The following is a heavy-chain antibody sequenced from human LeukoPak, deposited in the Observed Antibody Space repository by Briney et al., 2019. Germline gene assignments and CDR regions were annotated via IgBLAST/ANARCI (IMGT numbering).Heavy chain of an antibody. CDR1: GGSFSGYY. J-gene: IGHJ4*02. V-gene: IGHV4-34*01. Sequence: ASETLSLTCAVYGGSFSGYYWSWIRQPPGKGLEWIGEINHSGSTNFNPSLKSRVTISVDTSKNQFSLKLSSVTAADTAVYYCARGRDYWGQGTMVTVSS. CDR3: ARGRDY. CDR2: INHSGST.